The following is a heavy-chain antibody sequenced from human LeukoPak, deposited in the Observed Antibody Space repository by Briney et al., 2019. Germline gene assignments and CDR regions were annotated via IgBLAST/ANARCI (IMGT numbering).Heavy chain of an antibody. D-gene: IGHD6-19*01. CDR3: ASLTIAVAGPRFDY. Sequence: PSETLSLTCTVSGGSISSYYWSWIRQPPGKGLEWIEYIYYTGNTNYNPSLKSRVTISLDTSKNQFSLKLSSVTAADTAVYYCASLTIAVAGPRFDYWGQGTLVTVSS. J-gene: IGHJ4*02. CDR1: GGSISSYY. V-gene: IGHV4-59*01. CDR2: IYYTGNT.